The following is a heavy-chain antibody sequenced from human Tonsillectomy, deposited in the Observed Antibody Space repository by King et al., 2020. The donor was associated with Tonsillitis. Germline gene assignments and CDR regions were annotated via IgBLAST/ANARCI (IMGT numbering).Heavy chain of an antibody. J-gene: IGHJ5*02. CDR2: INPLYGTA. V-gene: IGHV1-69*06. D-gene: IGHD3-10*01. Sequence: QLVQSGAGVKKPGSSVKVSCKASEATFNNYGISWVRQAPGEGLEWMGGINPLYGTATYAQKFQGRVTITADRSTSTAYMELSSLRSEDTAVYYFARELNYWFDPWGQGTLVTVSS. CDR3: ARELNYWFDP. CDR1: EATFNNYG.